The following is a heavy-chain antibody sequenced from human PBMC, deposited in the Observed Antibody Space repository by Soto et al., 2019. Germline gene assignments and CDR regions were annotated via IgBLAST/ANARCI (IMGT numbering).Heavy chain of an antibody. CDR3: VRGPDYEGYFDY. J-gene: IGHJ4*02. Sequence: QVRLVQSGAEVKKTESSVKVSCEASGTTFSNFAIGWVRQAPGQGLEWMGGSILPFGTPNYAQKFQGRVTISADESMTTVYMELRGLRSGDTAVYYCVRGPDYEGYFDYWGQGTLVTVSS. CDR1: GTTFSNFA. CDR2: SILPFGTP. D-gene: IGHD3-22*01. V-gene: IGHV1-69*12.